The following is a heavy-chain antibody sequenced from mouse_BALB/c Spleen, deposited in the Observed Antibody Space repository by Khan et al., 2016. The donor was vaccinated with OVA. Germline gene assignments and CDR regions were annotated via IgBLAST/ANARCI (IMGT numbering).Heavy chain of an antibody. CDR1: GYTFTTAG. J-gene: IGHJ4*01. D-gene: IGHD2-9*01. Sequence: VQLVESGPELKKPGETVRISCKASGYTFTTAGIQWVQQMPGKGLKWIGWINTHSGVPKYAEDFKGRFAFSLEISVNTAYLQITNLKNEDTATYFCARGGAAYYGNDGGAMEYWGQGTSVTVSS. CDR3: ARGGAAYYGNDGGAMEY. V-gene: IGHV9-4*02. CDR2: INTHSGVP.